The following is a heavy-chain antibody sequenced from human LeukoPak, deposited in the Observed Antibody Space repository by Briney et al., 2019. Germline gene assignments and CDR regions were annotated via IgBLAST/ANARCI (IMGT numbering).Heavy chain of an antibody. D-gene: IGHD2-2*01. J-gene: IGHJ6*03. V-gene: IGHV4-4*02. CDR1: GGSISSSSW. CDR2: IYHSGST. Sequence: SGTLSLTCAVSGGSISSSSWWSWVRQPPGKGLEWIGEIYHSGSTNYNPSLKSRVTISLDTSKNQFSLKVSSVTAADTAVYYCARGDCSSTICYSPMDVWGKGTTVTVSS. CDR3: ARGDCSSTICYSPMDV.